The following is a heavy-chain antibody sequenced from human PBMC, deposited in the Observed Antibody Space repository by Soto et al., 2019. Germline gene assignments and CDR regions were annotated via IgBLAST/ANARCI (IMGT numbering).Heavy chain of an antibody. V-gene: IGHV2-5*02. J-gene: IGHJ5*02. Sequence: SGPTLVNPTQTLTLTCTFSGFSLSTSGVAVGWIRQPPGKALEWLALIYCDDDKRYSPSLKSRLTITKYTSKNQVVFTMTNMDPVDTGTYYCAHSRRYCSGGSCYSIWFDPWGQGT. D-gene: IGHD2-15*01. CDR2: IYCDDDK. CDR3: AHSRRYCSGGSCYSIWFDP. CDR1: GFSLSTSGVA.